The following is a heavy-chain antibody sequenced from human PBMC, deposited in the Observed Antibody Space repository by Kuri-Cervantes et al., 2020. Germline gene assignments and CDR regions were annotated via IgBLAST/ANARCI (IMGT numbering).Heavy chain of an antibody. CDR2: IIPIFGTA. J-gene: IGHJ4*02. D-gene: IGHD3-10*01. Sequence: SVKVSCKASGGTFSSYAISWVRQAPGQGLEWMGGIIPIFGTANYAQKFQGRVTITADESTSTAYMELSRLRSDDTAVYYCARWENDYYGSGSYYPTGYFDYWGQGTLVTVSS. V-gene: IGHV1-69*13. CDR3: ARWENDYYGSGSYYPTGYFDY. CDR1: GGTFSSYA.